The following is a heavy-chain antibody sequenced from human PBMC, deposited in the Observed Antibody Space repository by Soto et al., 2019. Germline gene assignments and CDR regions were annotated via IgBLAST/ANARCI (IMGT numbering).Heavy chain of an antibody. Sequence: QITLKESGPTLVKPTQTLTLTCTFSGFSLSTSGVGVGWIRQPPGKALEWLALIYWDDDKRYSPSLKSRLTITKDTSKNQVVLTMTNMDPVDTATYYCAHSRYDSSGERAGFDPWGQGTLVTVSS. CDR1: GFSLSTSGVG. V-gene: IGHV2-5*02. D-gene: IGHD3-22*01. J-gene: IGHJ5*02. CDR3: AHSRYDSSGERAGFDP. CDR2: IYWDDDK.